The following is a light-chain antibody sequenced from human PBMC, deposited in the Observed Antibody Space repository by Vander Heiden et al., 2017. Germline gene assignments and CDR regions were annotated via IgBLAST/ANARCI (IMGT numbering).Light chain of an antibody. V-gene: IGKV1-5*03. Sequence: DIQMTQSPSTLSASLGDRVTITCRASQSISSWLAWYQQKPGKAPKLLIYKASSLESGVPSRFSGSGSGTEFTLTISSLQPDDFATYYCQQDNSYSWTFGQGTKVEIK. CDR1: QSISSW. J-gene: IGKJ1*01. CDR2: KAS. CDR3: QQDNSYSWT.